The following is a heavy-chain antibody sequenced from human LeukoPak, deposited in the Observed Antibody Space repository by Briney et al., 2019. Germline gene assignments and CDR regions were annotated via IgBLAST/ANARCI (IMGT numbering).Heavy chain of an antibody. D-gene: IGHD3-3*01. CDR1: GFTFDDYG. CDR3: ARDQGAYYDFWSGNERWFDP. V-gene: IGHV3-20*04. CDR2: INWNGGST. J-gene: IGHJ5*02. Sequence: GGSLRLSCAASGFTFDDYGMSWVRQAPGKGLEWVSGINWNGGSTGYADSVKGRFTISRDNAKNSLYLQMNSLRAEDTAVYYCARDQGAYYDFWSGNERWFDPWGQGTLVTVSS.